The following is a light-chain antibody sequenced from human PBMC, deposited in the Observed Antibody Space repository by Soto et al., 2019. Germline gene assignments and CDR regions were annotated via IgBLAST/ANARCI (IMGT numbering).Light chain of an antibody. V-gene: IGKV1-39*01. CDR1: QSISSY. Sequence: DIQMTQSPSTLSGSVGDRVTITCRASQSISSYLNWYQQKPVKAPKLLIYAASSLQSGVPSRFSGSGSGTDFTLTISSLQPEDFATYYCQQSYSTPQAFGQGTRLEIK. J-gene: IGKJ5*01. CDR2: AAS. CDR3: QQSYSTPQA.